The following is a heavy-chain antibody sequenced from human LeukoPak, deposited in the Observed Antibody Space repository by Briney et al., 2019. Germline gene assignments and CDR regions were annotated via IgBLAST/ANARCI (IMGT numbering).Heavy chain of an antibody. J-gene: IGHJ5*02. D-gene: IGHD1-7*01. CDR3: ARTRITGTTSWFDP. Sequence: GGSLRLSCAASGFTFSSYEMNWARQAPGKGLEWVSYISSSGSTIYYADSVKGRFTISRDNAKNSLYLQMNSLRAEDTAVYYCARTRITGTTSWFDPWGQGTLVTVSS. V-gene: IGHV3-48*03. CDR1: GFTFSSYE. CDR2: ISSSGSTI.